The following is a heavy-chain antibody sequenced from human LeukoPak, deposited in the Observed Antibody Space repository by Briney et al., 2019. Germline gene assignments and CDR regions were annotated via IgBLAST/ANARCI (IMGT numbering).Heavy chain of an antibody. Sequence: ASVKVSCKASGYTFTGYYMHWVRQAPGQGLEWMGWINPNSGGTNYAQKLQGRVTMTRDTSISTAYMELSRLRSDDTAVYYCARGQATVKTAYWFDPWGQGTLVTVSS. CDR3: ARGQATVKTAYWFDP. J-gene: IGHJ5*02. V-gene: IGHV1-2*02. D-gene: IGHD4-11*01. CDR2: INPNSGGT. CDR1: GYTFTGYY.